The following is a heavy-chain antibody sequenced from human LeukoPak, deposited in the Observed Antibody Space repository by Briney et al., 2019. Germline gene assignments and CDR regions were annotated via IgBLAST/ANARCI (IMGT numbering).Heavy chain of an antibody. CDR1: GFTFSSYA. Sequence: GRSLRLSCAASGFTFSSYAMHWVRQAPGKGLEWVAVISYDGSNKYYADSVKGRFTISRDNSKNTVYLQMNSLAAEDTAVYYCAKEARAYSYATDWGQGTLVTVSS. CDR2: ISYDGSNK. D-gene: IGHD5-18*01. V-gene: IGHV3-30*04. J-gene: IGHJ4*02. CDR3: AKEARAYSYATD.